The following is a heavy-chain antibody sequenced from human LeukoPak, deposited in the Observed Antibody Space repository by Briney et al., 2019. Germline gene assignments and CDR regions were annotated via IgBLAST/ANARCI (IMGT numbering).Heavy chain of an antibody. D-gene: IGHD6-6*01. CDR3: ARQYSSRLGWFDP. Sequence: ASVKVSCKASGYTLTSYDINWVRQATGQGLEWMGWMNPNSGRTGYAQNFQGRVTITRNTSISTAYMELSSLRSEDTAVYYCARQYSSRLGWFDPWGQGTLVTVSS. V-gene: IGHV1-8*01. J-gene: IGHJ5*02. CDR2: MNPNSGRT. CDR1: GYTLTSYD.